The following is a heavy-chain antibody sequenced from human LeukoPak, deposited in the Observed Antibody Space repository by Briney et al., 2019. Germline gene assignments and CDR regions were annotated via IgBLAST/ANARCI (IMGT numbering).Heavy chain of an antibody. CDR1: GFTVSSNY. D-gene: IGHD2-15*01. J-gene: IGHJ6*02. Sequence: GGSLRLSCAASGFTVSSNYMSWVRQAPGKGLEWVSVIYSGGSTYYADSVKGRFTISRDSSKNTLYLQMNSLRAEDTAVYYCARNLGYCSGGSCFPYYYGMDVWGQGTTVTVSS. CDR3: ARNLGYCSGGSCFPYYYGMDV. CDR2: IYSGGST. V-gene: IGHV3-66*01.